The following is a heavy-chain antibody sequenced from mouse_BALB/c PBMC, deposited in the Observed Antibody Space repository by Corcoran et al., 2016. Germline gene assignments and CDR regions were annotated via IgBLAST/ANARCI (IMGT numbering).Heavy chain of an antibody. CDR2: IDPENGNT. J-gene: IGHJ3*01. CDR1: GFNIKDYY. V-gene: IGHV14-1*02. CDR3: ALSTMIKGWFAY. D-gene: IGHD2-4*01. Sequence: EVQLQQSGAELVRPGALVKLSCKASGFNIKDYYMHWVKQRPEQGVEWIGWIDPENGNTIYDPKFQGKASITADTSSNTAYLQLSILTSEDTAVYYCALSTMIKGWFAYWGQGTLVTVSA.